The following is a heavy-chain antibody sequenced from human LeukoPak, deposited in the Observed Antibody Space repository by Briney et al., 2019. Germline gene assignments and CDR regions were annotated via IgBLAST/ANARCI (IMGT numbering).Heavy chain of an antibody. D-gene: IGHD2-15*01. CDR3: ARNGRGAFDI. J-gene: IGHJ3*02. CDR2: ISSGGNT. Sequence: GGSLRLACAASGFTVSRNYMSRVRQAPGKGLEWVSVISSGGNTYYTDSVKGRFTISRDNSKNTLYLQMSSLRVEDTAVYYCARNGRGAFDIWGQGTMVTVSS. CDR1: GFTVSRNY. V-gene: IGHV3-53*01.